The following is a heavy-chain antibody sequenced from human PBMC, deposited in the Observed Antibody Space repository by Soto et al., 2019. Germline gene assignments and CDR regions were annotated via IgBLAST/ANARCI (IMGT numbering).Heavy chain of an antibody. CDR3: ARHAYGSGFYYGMDV. J-gene: IGHJ6*02. D-gene: IGHD3-10*01. CDR1: GDSISSYY. Sequence: QVQLQESGPGLVKPSETLSLTCTVSGDSISSYYWSWIRQPPGKGLEWLGYIYYTGNTNYNSSLKSRVTISVATSKNQFSLKLSSVTAADTAVYYCARHAYGSGFYYGMDVWGQGTTVTVSS. CDR2: IYYTGNT. V-gene: IGHV4-59*08.